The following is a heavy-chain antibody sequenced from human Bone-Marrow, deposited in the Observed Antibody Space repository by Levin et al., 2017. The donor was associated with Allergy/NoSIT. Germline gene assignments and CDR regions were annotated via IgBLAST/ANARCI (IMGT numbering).Heavy chain of an antibody. CDR3: ARMRGPKPGGIAAAGNYYYGMDV. CDR1: GFSLSTSGMC. V-gene: IGHV2-70*01. Sequence: SGPTLVKPTQTLTLTCTFSGFSLSTSGMCVSWIRQPPGKALEWLALIDWDDDKYYSTSLKTRLTISKDTSKNQVVLTMTNMDPVDTATYYCARMRGPKPGGIAAAGNYYYGMDVWGQGTTVTVSS. D-gene: IGHD6-13*01. CDR2: IDWDDDK. J-gene: IGHJ6*02.